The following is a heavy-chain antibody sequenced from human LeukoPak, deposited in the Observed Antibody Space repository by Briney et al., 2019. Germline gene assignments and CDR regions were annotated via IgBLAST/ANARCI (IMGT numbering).Heavy chain of an antibody. CDR1: GFSFSSYG. CDR3: AREVCGGDCPFDY. D-gene: IGHD2-21*02. Sequence: GGSLRLSCAASGFSFSSYGMHWVRQAPGKGLEWVAVIWYDGSNKYYADSVKGRFTISRDNSKNTLYLQMNSLRAEDTAVYYCAREVCGGDCPFDYWGQGTLVTVSS. J-gene: IGHJ4*02. V-gene: IGHV3-33*01. CDR2: IWYDGSNK.